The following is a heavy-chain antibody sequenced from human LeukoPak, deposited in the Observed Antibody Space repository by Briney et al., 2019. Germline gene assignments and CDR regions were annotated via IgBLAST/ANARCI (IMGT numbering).Heavy chain of an antibody. CDR1: GGTFSSYA. D-gene: IGHD7-27*01. J-gene: IGHJ4*02. CDR3: ARSPTGDYFDY. V-gene: IGHV1-69*05. CDR2: IIPIFGTA. Sequence: APVKVSCKASGGTFSSYAISWVRQAPGQGLEWMGGIIPIFGTANYAQKFQGRVTITTDESTSTAYMELSSLRSEDTAVYYCARSPTGDYFDYWGQGTLVTVSS.